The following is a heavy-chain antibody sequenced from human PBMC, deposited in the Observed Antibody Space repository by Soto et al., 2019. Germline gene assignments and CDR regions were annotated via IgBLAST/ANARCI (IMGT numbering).Heavy chain of an antibody. CDR3: ARGYYSSWYWFDR. V-gene: IGHV4-61*08. D-gene: IGHD6-13*01. Sequence: QVQLQESGPGLVKPSETLSLTCTVSVSGGSVSTGVHYWSWIRQPPGKGLEWIGYIYYSGSTNYNPSLKSRVTISVDTSKNQFSLKLTAVTAADTAVYYCARGYYSSWYWFDRWGRGTLVTVSS. CDR2: IYYSGST. J-gene: IGHJ2*01. CDR1: GGSVSTGVHY.